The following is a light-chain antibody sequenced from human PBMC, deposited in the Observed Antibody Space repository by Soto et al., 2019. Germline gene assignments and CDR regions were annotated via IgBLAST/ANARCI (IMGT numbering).Light chain of an antibody. Sequence: DIQMTQSPSSLSASVGDRVTITCRASQSISSYLNWYQQKPGKAPKLLIYAASSLQSGVPSRFSGSGSGTDFTPTISSLQPEDFATYYCQQSYSTPVITFGQGTRLEIK. V-gene: IGKV1-39*01. CDR3: QQSYSTPVIT. J-gene: IGKJ5*01. CDR2: AAS. CDR1: QSISSY.